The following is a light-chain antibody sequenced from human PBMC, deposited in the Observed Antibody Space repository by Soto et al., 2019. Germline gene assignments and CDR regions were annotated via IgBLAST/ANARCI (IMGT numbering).Light chain of an antibody. J-gene: IGLJ1*01. CDR1: SSSIGAGYD. V-gene: IGLV1-40*01. Sequence: QSVLTQPPSVSGAPGQRVTISCTGSSSSIGAGYDVHWYHQLPGAAPKLLVSGNNNRPSGVPDRFSASKSGTSASLAITGLQTEEEAQYYCQSYDSRLTAYDFGTGTKVTVL. CDR3: QSYDSRLTAYD. CDR2: GNN.